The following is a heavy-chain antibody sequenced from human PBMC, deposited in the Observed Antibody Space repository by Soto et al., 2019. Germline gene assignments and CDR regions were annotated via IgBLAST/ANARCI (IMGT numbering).Heavy chain of an antibody. CDR1: GFTFSSYW. CDR3: AKDRSGSYFREYYFDY. CDR2: INSDGSST. D-gene: IGHD1-26*01. Sequence: GGSLRLSCAASGFTFSSYWMHWVRQAPGKGLVWVSRINSDGSSTSYADSVKGRFTISRDNAKNTLYLQMNSLRAEDTAVYYCAKDRSGSYFREYYFDYWGQGTLVTVSS. J-gene: IGHJ4*02. V-gene: IGHV3-74*01.